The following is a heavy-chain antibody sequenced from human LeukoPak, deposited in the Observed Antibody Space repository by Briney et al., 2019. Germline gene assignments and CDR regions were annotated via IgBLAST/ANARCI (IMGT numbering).Heavy chain of an antibody. Sequence: GGSLRLSCAASAFTFSSYAMSWVRQAPGKGLEWVSAISGSGGSTYYADSVKGRFTISRDNSKNTLYLQMNSLRAEDTAVYYCAKDWLAFGGVIAPDYWGQGTLVTVSS. D-gene: IGHD3-16*02. CDR1: AFTFSSYA. CDR3: AKDWLAFGGVIAPDY. J-gene: IGHJ4*02. CDR2: ISGSGGST. V-gene: IGHV3-23*01.